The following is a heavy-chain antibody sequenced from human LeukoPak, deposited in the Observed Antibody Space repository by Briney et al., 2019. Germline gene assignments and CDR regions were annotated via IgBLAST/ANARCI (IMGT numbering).Heavy chain of an antibody. CDR1: DDPISTYY. CDR2: IYYSGST. Sequence: SETLSLTCTVSDDPISTYYWSWIRQPPGKGLEWIGYIYYSGSTNCNPSLKSRVTISVDTSKNQFSLKLSSVTAADTAVYYCAGGWIQPGAFDIWGQGTMVTVSS. J-gene: IGHJ3*02. V-gene: IGHV4-59*01. D-gene: IGHD5-18*01. CDR3: AGGWIQPGAFDI.